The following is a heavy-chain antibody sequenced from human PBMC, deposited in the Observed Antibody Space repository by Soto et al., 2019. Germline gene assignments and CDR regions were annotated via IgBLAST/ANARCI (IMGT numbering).Heavy chain of an antibody. J-gene: IGHJ6*03. V-gene: IGHV4-59*01. Sequence: SETLSLTCTVSGGSISSYYWSWIRQPPGKGLEWIGYIYYSGSTNYNPSLKSRVTISVDTSKNQFSLKLSSVTAADTAVYYCASSGWWSAEDYYYYYYMDGWGKGTTVTVSS. D-gene: IGHD6-19*01. CDR2: IYYSGST. CDR1: GGSISSYY. CDR3: ASSGWWSAEDYYYYYYMDG.